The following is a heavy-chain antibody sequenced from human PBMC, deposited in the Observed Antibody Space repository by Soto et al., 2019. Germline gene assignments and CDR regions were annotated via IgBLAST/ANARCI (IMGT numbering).Heavy chain of an antibody. D-gene: IGHD6-19*01. CDR1: GYTFTGYY. J-gene: IGHJ4*02. V-gene: IGHV1-2*04. CDR2: INPNSGGT. Sequence: ASVKVSCKASGYTFTGYYMHWVRQAPGQGLEWMGWINPNSGGTNYAQKFQGWVTMTRDTSISTAYMELSRLRADDTAVYFCARPPLYSNGGYFDSWGQGTLVTVSS. CDR3: ARPPLYSNGGYFDS.